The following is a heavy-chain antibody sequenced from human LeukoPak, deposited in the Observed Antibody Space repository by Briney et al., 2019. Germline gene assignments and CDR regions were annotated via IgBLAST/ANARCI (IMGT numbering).Heavy chain of an antibody. CDR3: ARGGYDILTGYSP. Sequence: SETLPLTCTVSGGSISSYYWSWIRQPPGKGLEWIGYIYYSGSTNYNPSLKSRVTISVDTSKNQFSLKLSSVTAADTAVYYCARGGYDILTGYSPWGQGTLVTVSS. D-gene: IGHD3-9*01. CDR2: IYYSGST. CDR1: GGSISSYY. J-gene: IGHJ5*02. V-gene: IGHV4-59*01.